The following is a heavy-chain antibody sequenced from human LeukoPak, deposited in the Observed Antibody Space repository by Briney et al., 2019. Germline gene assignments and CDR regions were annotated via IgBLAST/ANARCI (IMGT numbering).Heavy chain of an antibody. CDR2: IIPILGIA. D-gene: IGHD1-26*01. CDR1: GGTFSSYA. V-gene: IGHV1-69*04. J-gene: IGHJ3*02. Sequence: GASVKVSCKASGGTFSSYAISWVRQAPGQGLEWMGRIIPILGIANYAQKFQGRVTITADKSTSTAYMELSSLRSEDKAVYYCARSSGSYRDAFDIWGQGTMVTVSS. CDR3: ARSSGSYRDAFDI.